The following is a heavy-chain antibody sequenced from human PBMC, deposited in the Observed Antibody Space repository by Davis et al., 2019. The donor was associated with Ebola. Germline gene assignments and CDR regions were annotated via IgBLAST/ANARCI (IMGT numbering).Heavy chain of an antibody. CDR2: ISGSGGST. V-gene: IGHV3-23*01. D-gene: IGHD6-6*01. J-gene: IGHJ4*02. Sequence: GESLKISCAASGFTFSSYAMSWVRQAPGKGLEWVSAISGSGGSTYYADSVKGRFTISRDNSKNTLYLQMNSLRAEDTAVYYCAKDGRSSSIAALFDYWGQGTLVTVSS. CDR1: GFTFSSYA. CDR3: AKDGRSSSIAALFDY.